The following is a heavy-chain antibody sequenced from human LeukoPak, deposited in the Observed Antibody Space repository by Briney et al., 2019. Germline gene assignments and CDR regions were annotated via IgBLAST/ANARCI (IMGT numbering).Heavy chain of an antibody. Sequence: GGSLRLSCVASGFSVSGIHMNWVRQAPGKDLEWVSGLYSGGATYYADSMGGRFTISRDHSKNTLYLQMTNLRVDDTAIYYCARGNGNVGGRLDPWGQGIRVTVSS. D-gene: IGHD1-1*01. CDR2: LYSGGAT. V-gene: IGHV3-66*01. J-gene: IGHJ5*02. CDR1: GFSVSGIH. CDR3: ARGNGNVGGRLDP.